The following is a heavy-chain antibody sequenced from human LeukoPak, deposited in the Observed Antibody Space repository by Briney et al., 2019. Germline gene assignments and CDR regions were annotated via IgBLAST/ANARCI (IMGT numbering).Heavy chain of an antibody. V-gene: IGHV3-30-3*01. CDR1: GFTFSSYA. D-gene: IGHD6-19*01. Sequence: PGGSLRLSCAASGFTFSSYAMHWVRQAPGKGPEWVAVISYDGSNKYYADSVKGRFTISRDNSKNTLYLQMNSLRAEDTAVHYCARSDSSGWYELDAFDIWGQGTMVTVSS. J-gene: IGHJ3*02. CDR2: ISYDGSNK. CDR3: ARSDSSGWYELDAFDI.